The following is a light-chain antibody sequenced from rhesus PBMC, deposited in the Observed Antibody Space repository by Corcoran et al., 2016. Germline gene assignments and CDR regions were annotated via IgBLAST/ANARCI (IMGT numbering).Light chain of an antibody. V-gene: IGKV3-24*01. J-gene: IGKJ1*01. CDR2: GAS. CDR1: QSVSSS. Sequence: EIVMTQSPATLSLSPGERATLSCRASQSVSSSLAWYQQKPGQATRLLIYGASSRATGIPDRFSGRGSGTDFTLTISSLDPEDVAVYYCLQHSNWPWTFGQGTKVEIK. CDR3: LQHSNWPWT.